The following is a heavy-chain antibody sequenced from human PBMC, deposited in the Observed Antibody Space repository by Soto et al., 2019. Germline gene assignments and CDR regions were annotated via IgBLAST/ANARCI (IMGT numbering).Heavy chain of an antibody. CDR1: GFTFSSYN. V-gene: IGHV3-23*01. D-gene: IGHD3-10*02. J-gene: IGHJ4*02. CDR2: ISGSGGST. CDR3: AKDNDRGVINYFDY. Sequence: PGGSLRLSCAVSGFTFSSYNMNWVRQAPGKGLEWVSAISGSGGSTYYADSVKGRFTISRDNSKNTLYLQMNSLRAEDTAVYYCAKDNDRGVINYFDYWGQGTLVTVSS.